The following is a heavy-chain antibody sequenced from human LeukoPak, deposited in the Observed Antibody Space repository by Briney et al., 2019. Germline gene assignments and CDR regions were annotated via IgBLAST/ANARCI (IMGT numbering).Heavy chain of an antibody. V-gene: IGHV6-1*01. CDR1: GDSVSSNDLV. Sequence: SQTLSLTCVISGDSVSSNDLVWNWIRQSPSRGLEWLGRTYYRSKWYNDYAVSVKSRITINPDTSKNQFSLQLNSVTPEDTAVYYCARGLPGYSSGTQLDAFDIWGQGTMVTVSS. CDR3: ARGLPGYSSGTQLDAFDI. CDR2: TYYRSKWYN. J-gene: IGHJ3*02. D-gene: IGHD6-19*01.